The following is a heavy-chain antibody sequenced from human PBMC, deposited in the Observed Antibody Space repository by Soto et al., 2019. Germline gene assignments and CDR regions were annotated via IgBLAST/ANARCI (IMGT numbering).Heavy chain of an antibody. Sequence: GGSLRLSCAASGFSFSSYTMNWVRQAPGKGLQWVASITNRGTHTYSADSVKGRFTISRDNDKNSLYLQMNNLRAEDTATYYCTRAHEVAWFDSWGLGTLVTVSS. CDR2: ITNRGTHT. D-gene: IGHD2-15*01. J-gene: IGHJ5*01. V-gene: IGHV3-21*06. CDR1: GFSFSSYT. CDR3: TRAHEVAWFDS.